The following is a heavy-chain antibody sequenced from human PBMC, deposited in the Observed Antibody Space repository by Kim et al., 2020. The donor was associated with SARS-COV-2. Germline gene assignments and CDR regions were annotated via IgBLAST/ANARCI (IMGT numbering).Heavy chain of an antibody. D-gene: IGHD2-21*02. CDR3: ARDRGRAVVTAIPIYYYGMDV. Sequence: GGSLRLSCAASGFTFSSYSMNWVRQAPGKGLEWVSYISSSSSTIYYADSVKGRFTISRDNAKNSLYLQMNSLRDEDTAVYYCARDRGRAVVTAIPIYYYGMDVWGQGTTVTVSS. V-gene: IGHV3-48*02. CDR1: GFTFSSYS. J-gene: IGHJ6*02. CDR2: ISSSSSTI.